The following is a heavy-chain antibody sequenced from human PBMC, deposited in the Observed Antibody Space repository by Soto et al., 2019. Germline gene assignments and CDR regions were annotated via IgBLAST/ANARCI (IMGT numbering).Heavy chain of an antibody. J-gene: IGHJ2*01. D-gene: IGHD2-2*01. CDR2: IYYSGST. V-gene: IGHV4-59*01. CDR1: GGSISSYY. Sequence: SETLSLTCTVSGGSISSYYWSWIRQPPGKGLEWIGYIYYSGSTNYNPSLKSRVTISVDTSKNQSSLKLSSVTAADTAVYYCARGYCSSTSCYPSDWYFDLWGRGTLVTVSS. CDR3: ARGYCSSTSCYPSDWYFDL.